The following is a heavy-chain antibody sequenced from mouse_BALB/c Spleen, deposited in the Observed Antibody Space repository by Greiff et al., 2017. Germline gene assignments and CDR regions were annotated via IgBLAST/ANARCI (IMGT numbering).Heavy chain of an antibody. CDR1: GFSLTSYG. Sequence: VKLMESGPGLVAPSQSLSITCTVSGFSLTSYGVHWVRQPPGKGLEWLGVIWAGGSTNYNSALMSRLSISKDNSKSQVFLKMNSLQTDDTAMYYCAREMGYYGSSYDWYFDVWGAGTTVTVSS. CDR2: IWAGGST. CDR3: AREMGYYGSSYDWYFDV. V-gene: IGHV2-9*02. J-gene: IGHJ1*01. D-gene: IGHD1-1*01.